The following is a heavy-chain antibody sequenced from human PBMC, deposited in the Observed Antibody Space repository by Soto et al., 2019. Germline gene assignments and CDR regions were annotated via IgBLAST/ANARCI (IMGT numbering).Heavy chain of an antibody. J-gene: IGHJ6*02. CDR1: GFTFSSYD. CDR3: ARATSGPRIYYYYGMDV. Sequence: GGSLRLSCAASGFTFSSYDMHWVRQATGKGLEWVSAIGTAGDTYYPGSVKGRFTISRENAKNSLYLQMNSLRAEDTAVYYCARATSGPRIYYYYGMDVWGQGTTVTVSS. CDR2: IGTAGDT. V-gene: IGHV3-13*01.